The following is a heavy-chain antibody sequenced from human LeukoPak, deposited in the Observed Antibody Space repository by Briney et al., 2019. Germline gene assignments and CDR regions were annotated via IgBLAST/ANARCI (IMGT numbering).Heavy chain of an antibody. CDR2: IIPIFGTA. D-gene: IGHD2-15*01. Sequence: SVTVSCKASGGTFSSYAISWVRQAPGQGLEWMGGIIPIFGTANYAQKFQGRVTITADKSTSTAYMELSSLRSEDTAVYYCARTCALSGGSCYSVYYHYGMDVWGKGTMVTVSS. CDR3: ARTCALSGGSCYSVYYHYGMDV. J-gene: IGHJ6*04. CDR1: GGTFSSYA. V-gene: IGHV1-69*06.